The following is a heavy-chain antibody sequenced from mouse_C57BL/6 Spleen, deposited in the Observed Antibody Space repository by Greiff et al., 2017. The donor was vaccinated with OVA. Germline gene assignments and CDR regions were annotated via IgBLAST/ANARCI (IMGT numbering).Heavy chain of an antibody. CDR2: ISYDGSN. J-gene: IGHJ2*01. CDR1: GYSITSGYY. Sequence: EVQLQESGPGLVKPSQSLSLTCSVTGYSITSGYYWNWIRQFPGNKLEWMGYISYDGSNNYNPSLKNRISITRDTSKNQFFLKLNSVTTEDTATYYCAREGGNYGSSSFSYFDYWGQGTTLTVSS. V-gene: IGHV3-6*01. D-gene: IGHD1-1*01. CDR3: AREGGNYGSSSFSYFDY.